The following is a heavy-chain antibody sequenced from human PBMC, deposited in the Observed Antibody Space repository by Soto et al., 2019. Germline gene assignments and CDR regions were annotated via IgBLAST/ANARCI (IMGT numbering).Heavy chain of an antibody. D-gene: IGHD6-13*01. CDR3: ARVPNSSSWYPSNWFDP. CDR1: GYSIGSGYF. CDR2: IYHSGST. Sequence: SDTLSLTCAVSGYSIGSGYFWGWIRQTPGKGLEWIGSIYHSGSTYYNPSLKSRVTISVDTSKNQFSLKLSSVTAADTAVYYCARVPNSSSWYPSNWFDPWGQGTLVTVS. J-gene: IGHJ5*02. V-gene: IGHV4-38-2*01.